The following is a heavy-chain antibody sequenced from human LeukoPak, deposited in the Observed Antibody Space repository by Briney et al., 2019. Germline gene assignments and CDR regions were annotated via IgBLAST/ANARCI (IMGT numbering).Heavy chain of an antibody. Sequence: GGPLRLSCAASGFTFSSYGMHWVRQAPGKGLEWVAFIRYDGSNKYYADSVKGRFTISRDNSKNTLYLQMNSLRAEDTAVYYCAKASKDYYYYYYMDVWGKGTTVTISS. CDR3: AKASKDYYYYYYMDV. J-gene: IGHJ6*03. CDR2: IRYDGSNK. CDR1: GFTFSSYG. V-gene: IGHV3-30*02.